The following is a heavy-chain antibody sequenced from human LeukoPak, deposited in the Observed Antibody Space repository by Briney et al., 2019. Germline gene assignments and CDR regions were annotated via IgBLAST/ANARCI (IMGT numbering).Heavy chain of an antibody. CDR3: XSLGYYYYMDV. V-gene: IGHV4-39*01. CDR1: GGSISSSSYY. J-gene: IGHJ6*03. CDR2: IYYSGST. Sequence: SETLSLTCTVSGGSISSSSYYWGWIRQPPGKGLEWIGSIYYSGSTYYNPSRKSRVTISVYTSKNQFSLKRSSAMAADTSLCXXXSLGYYYYMDVWGKGTTVTVSS.